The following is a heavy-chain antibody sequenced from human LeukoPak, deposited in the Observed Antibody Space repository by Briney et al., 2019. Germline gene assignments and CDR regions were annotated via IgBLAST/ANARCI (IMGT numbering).Heavy chain of an antibody. V-gene: IGHV4-4*07. Sequence: SETLSLTCTVSGGSISSYYWSWIRQPAGKGLEWIGRIYTSGSTNYNPSLKSRVTISVDKSKNQFSLKLSSVTAADTAVYYCARVGAAAGKNYYCYYMDVWGKGTTVTVSS. CDR1: GGSISSYY. J-gene: IGHJ6*03. CDR2: IYTSGST. D-gene: IGHD6-13*01. CDR3: ARVGAAAGKNYYCYYMDV.